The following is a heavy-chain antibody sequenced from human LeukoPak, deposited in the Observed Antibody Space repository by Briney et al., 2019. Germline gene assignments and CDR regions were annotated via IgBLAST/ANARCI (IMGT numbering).Heavy chain of an antibody. J-gene: IGHJ4*02. D-gene: IGHD2-2*01. CDR1: GFTFSDYY. CDR2: ISSSGSTI. V-gene: IGHV3-11*04. CDR3: ARAPTVLVGHCSSSSCQADY. Sequence: GGSLRLSCAASGFTFSDYYMSWIRQAPGKGLEWVSYISSSGSTIYYADSVKGRFTISRDNAENSLYLQMNSLRVEDTAVYYCARAPTVLVGHCSSSSCQADYWGQGTLVTVSS.